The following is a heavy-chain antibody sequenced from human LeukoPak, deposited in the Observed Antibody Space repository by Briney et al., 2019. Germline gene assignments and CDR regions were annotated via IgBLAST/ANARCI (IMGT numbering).Heavy chain of an antibody. J-gene: IGHJ4*02. CDR2: IYHSGST. V-gene: IGHV4-38-2*02. CDR1: GYSISSGYY. CDR3: ARDIGSGRLFDY. Sequence: SETLSLTCTVSGYSISSGYYWGWVRQPPGKGLEWIGEIYHSGSTNYNPSLKSRVTISVDKSKNQFSLKLSSVTAADTAVYYCARDIGSGRLFDYWGQGTLVTVSS. D-gene: IGHD6-19*01.